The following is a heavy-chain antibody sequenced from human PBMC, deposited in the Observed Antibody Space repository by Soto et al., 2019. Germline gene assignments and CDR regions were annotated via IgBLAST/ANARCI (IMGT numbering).Heavy chain of an antibody. J-gene: IGHJ4*02. Sequence: EVQLLESGGGLVQPGGSLRLSCAASGFTFSSYAMSWVRQAPGKGLEWVSAISGSGGSTYYADSVKGRFTISRDNSKNTLYLQMNSLRAEDTAVYYCAKDVTYCGGDCYPGGCDYWGQGTLVTVSS. CDR1: GFTFSSYA. CDR2: ISGSGGST. V-gene: IGHV3-23*01. CDR3: AKDVTYCGGDCYPGGCDY. D-gene: IGHD2-21*02.